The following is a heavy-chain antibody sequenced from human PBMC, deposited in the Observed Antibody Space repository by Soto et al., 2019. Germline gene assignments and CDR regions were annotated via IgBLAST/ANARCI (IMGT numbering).Heavy chain of an antibody. J-gene: IGHJ4*02. CDR1: GFTFSDHY. D-gene: IGHD2-15*01. V-gene: IGHV3-72*01. CDR3: ARVEVRYSVLDS. CDR2: TRDRPNSYTT. Sequence: GGSLRLSCAASGFTFSDHYMDWVRLAPGKGLEWVGRTRDRPNSYTTEYAASVEGRFTISRDDSKNSVFLQMNSLKTEDTAVYYCARVEVRYSVLDSWGQGALVTFSS.